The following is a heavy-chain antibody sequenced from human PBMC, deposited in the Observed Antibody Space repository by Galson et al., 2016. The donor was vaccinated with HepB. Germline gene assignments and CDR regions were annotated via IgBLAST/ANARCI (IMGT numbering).Heavy chain of an antibody. D-gene: IGHD3-3*01. CDR2: ISTSKGKT. V-gene: IGHV1-18*01. CDR3: ARGSYYDFWSGYHYFDH. J-gene: IGHJ4*02. CDR1: GYNFSNYG. Sequence: SVKVSCKASGYNFSNYGINWVRQAPGQGLEWMGWISTSKGKTNFAQKIKDRVTLTTDTSTSTAYMELRSLRSDDSAIYYCARGSYYDFWSGYHYFDHWGQGTLVTVSS.